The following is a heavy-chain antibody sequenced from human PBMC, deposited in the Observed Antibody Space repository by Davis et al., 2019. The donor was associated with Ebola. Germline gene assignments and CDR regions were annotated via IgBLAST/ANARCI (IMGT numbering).Heavy chain of an antibody. CDR1: GFTFSSYA. V-gene: IGHV3-30*04. J-gene: IGHJ4*02. D-gene: IGHD6-13*01. CDR2: ISYDGSNK. CDR3: ARIPHSSSWYHYFDQ. Sequence: GESLKISCAAPGFTFSSYAMSWVRQAPGKGLEWVAVISYDGSNKYYADSVKGRFTISRGNSENTLYLQMNSLRAEDTAVYYCARIPHSSSWYHYFDQWGQGTLVTVSS.